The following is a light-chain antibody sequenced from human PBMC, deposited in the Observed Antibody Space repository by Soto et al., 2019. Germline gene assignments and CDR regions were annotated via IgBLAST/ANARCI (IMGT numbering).Light chain of an antibody. V-gene: IGLV2-8*01. J-gene: IGLJ2*01. CDR1: SSDVGGYNY. Sequence: QSALTQPPSASGSPGQSVTISCTGTSSDVGGYNYVSWYQQHPGKAPKLMIYEVSKRPSGVPDRFSGSKSGNTACLTVSGLQAEDEADYYCSSYAGSNNPVVFGGGTKVTVL. CDR3: SSYAGSNNPVV. CDR2: EVS.